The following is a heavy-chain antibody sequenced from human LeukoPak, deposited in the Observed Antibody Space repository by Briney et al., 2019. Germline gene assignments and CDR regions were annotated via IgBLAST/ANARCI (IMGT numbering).Heavy chain of an antibody. D-gene: IGHD2-15*01. CDR2: IYTSGST. J-gene: IGHJ4*02. Sequence: PSETLSLTCTVSGGSISSYYWSWIRQPAGKGLEWIGRIYTSGSTNYNPSLKSRVTMSVDTSKNQFSLKLSSVTAADTAVYYCARGRRGYCSGGSCYSSRLFDYWGQGTLVTVSS. V-gene: IGHV4-4*07. CDR3: ARGRRGYCSGGSCYSSRLFDY. CDR1: GGSISSYY.